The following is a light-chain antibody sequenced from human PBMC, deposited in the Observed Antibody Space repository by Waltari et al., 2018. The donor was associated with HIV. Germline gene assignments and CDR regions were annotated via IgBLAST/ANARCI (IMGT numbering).Light chain of an antibody. J-gene: IGKJ1*01. V-gene: IGKV1-39*01. CDR3: QQTYAGPWT. CDR1: GIINSY. Sequence: DIQMIQSPSSLSASLGDRVTFTCRPSGIINSYINWYQQKSVGTPRLLAIRSKVEGGGPARFSAIGSVTSSGTEYTLTIASLQSEDFATYFCQQTYAGPWTFGRGTKVE. CDR2: IRS.